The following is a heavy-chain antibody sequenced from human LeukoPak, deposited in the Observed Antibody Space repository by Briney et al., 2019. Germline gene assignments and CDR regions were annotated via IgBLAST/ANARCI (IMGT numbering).Heavy chain of an antibody. Sequence: SGPTLFKATHPLTLSFNFSGFALTTPGVGGDWIRQPPGKALPWLALIYCDDDKRYTPSLNSSLTITKDTSKNQVFLTMTTMDPVDTATYYCAHRLSGAYDYWGQGTLVIVSS. J-gene: IGHJ4*02. V-gene: IGHV2-5*02. CDR2: IYCDDDK. CDR1: GFALTTPGVG. D-gene: IGHD7-27*01. CDR3: AHRLSGAYDY.